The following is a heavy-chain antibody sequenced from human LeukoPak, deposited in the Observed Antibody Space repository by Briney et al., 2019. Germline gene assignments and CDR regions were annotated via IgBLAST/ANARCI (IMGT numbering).Heavy chain of an antibody. CDR1: GGSFSGYY. D-gene: IGHD3-22*01. CDR3: AREMDYDSSGYYFFYFDY. V-gene: IGHV4-34*01. Sequence: SETLSLTCAVYGGSFSGYYWSWIRQPPGKGLEWIGEINHSGSTNYNPSLKSRVTISVDTSKNQFSLKLSSVTAADTAVYYCAREMDYDSSGYYFFYFDYWGQGTLVTVSS. J-gene: IGHJ4*02. CDR2: INHSGST.